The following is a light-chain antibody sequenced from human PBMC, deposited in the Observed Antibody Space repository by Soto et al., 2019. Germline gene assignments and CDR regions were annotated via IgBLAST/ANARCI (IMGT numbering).Light chain of an antibody. V-gene: IGKV1-5*03. J-gene: IGKJ4*01. CDR3: QEYSNV. CDR2: EAS. CDR1: RSISYW. Sequence: DLQMTQSPSTLSASVGDRVTITCRASRSISYWLAWYQQKPGKAPKVLIYEASTLANGVPSRFSGSGSGTEFTLTISSLQPDDFATYYCQEYSNVFGGGTKVEIK.